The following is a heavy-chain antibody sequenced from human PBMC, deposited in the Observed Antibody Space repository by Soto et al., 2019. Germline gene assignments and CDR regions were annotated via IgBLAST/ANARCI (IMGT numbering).Heavy chain of an antibody. J-gene: IGHJ6*02. Sequence: RRLSCAASGFTVSNNYMSWVRQAPGKGLEWVSVIYSGGTIYYAESVKGRLTISRDNSKNTLHLQMNSLRAEDTAVYFCASGTKYSSWYTSYDMDVWGQGTTVTVSS. D-gene: IGHD6-13*01. CDR1: GFTVSNNY. CDR2: IYSGGTI. CDR3: ASGTKYSSWYTSYDMDV. V-gene: IGHV3-53*01.